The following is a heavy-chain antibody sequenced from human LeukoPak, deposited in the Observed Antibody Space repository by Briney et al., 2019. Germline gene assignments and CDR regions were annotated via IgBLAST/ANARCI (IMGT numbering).Heavy chain of an antibody. D-gene: IGHD1-26*01. CDR1: GFTFSSYG. V-gene: IGHV3-30*18. J-gene: IGHJ6*02. CDR3: AKGGSYLEGVPDSYGMDV. Sequence: GGSLRLSCAASGFTFSSYGMHWVRQAPGKGLEWVAVISYDGSNKYYADSVKGRFTISRDNSKNTLYLQMNSLRAEDTAVYYCAKGGSYLEGVPDSYGMDVWGQGTTVTVSS. CDR2: ISYDGSNK.